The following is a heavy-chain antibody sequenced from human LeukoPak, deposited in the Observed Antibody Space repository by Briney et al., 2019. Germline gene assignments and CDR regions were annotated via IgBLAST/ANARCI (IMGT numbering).Heavy chain of an antibody. J-gene: IGHJ5*02. D-gene: IGHD5-24*01. CDR2: ISYTGST. V-gene: IGHV4-59*11. CDR3: ARGPTDGDNYGWFDP. Sequence: SETLSLSCTVSGGSLSSHYWSWVRHPPGKGLEWVWYISYTGSTNYSPSLKSRVTISGDTSKNQLSLKLRSVTAADTAVYYCARGPTDGDNYGWFDPWGQGTVVTVSA. CDR1: GGSLSSHY.